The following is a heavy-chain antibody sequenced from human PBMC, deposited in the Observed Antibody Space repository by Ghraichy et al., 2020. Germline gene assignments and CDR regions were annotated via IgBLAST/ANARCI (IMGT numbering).Heavy chain of an antibody. V-gene: IGHV3-13*01. CDR2: IGTAGDT. J-gene: IGHJ6*02. CDR3: ARGLDDILTGYLPTYGMDV. CDR1: GFTFSSYD. Sequence: GGSLRLSCAASGFTFSSYDMHWVRQATGKGLEWVSAIGTAGDTYYPGSVKGRFTISRENAKNSLYLQMNSLRAGDTAVYYCARGLDDILTGYLPTYGMDVWGQGTTVTVSS. D-gene: IGHD3-9*01.